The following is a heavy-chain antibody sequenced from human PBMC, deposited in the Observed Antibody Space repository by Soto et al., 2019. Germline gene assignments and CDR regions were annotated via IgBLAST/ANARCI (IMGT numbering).Heavy chain of an antibody. D-gene: IGHD1-1*01. J-gene: IGHJ4*02. CDR2: ISENSDTT. Sequence: LESGGGLVEPGGSLRLSCAASGFTFSSYDMTWVRQAPGKGLHWVSAISENSDTTYYAESVKGRFTISRDNSKKMLYLQMNSLRAEDTALYYCARGGTGTIDFWGQGTLVTVSS. CDR3: ARGGTGTIDF. CDR1: GFTFSSYD. V-gene: IGHV3-23*01.